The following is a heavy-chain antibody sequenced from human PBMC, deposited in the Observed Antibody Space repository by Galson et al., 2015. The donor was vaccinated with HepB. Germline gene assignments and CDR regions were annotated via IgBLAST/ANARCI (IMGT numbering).Heavy chain of an antibody. Sequence: QSGAEVKKPGESLRISCKGSGYRFSTYWISWVRQMPGKGLEWMGRIDPRDSHINYSPSFQGHVTISVDKSISTAYLQWSSLKASDTAVYYCARHVGYCSSLSCYTYWFDSWGQGTLVTVSS. CDR3: ARHVGYCSSLSCYTYWFDS. CDR1: GYRFSTYW. J-gene: IGHJ5*01. V-gene: IGHV5-10-1*01. CDR2: IDPRDSHI. D-gene: IGHD2-2*02.